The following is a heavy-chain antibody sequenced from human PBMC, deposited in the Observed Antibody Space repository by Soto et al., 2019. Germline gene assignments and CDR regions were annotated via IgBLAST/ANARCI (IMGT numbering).Heavy chain of an antibody. CDR3: ARGEATAIPANFDY. CDR2: ISSSSSYI. CDR1: GFTFSSYS. D-gene: IGHD2-21*02. Sequence: EVQLVESGGGLVKPGGSLRLSCAASGFTFSSYSMNWVRQAPGKGLEWVSSISSSSSYIYYADSVKGRFTISRDNAKNSLYLQMNSLRAEDTAVYYCARGEATAIPANFDYWGQGTLVTVSS. J-gene: IGHJ4*02. V-gene: IGHV3-21*01.